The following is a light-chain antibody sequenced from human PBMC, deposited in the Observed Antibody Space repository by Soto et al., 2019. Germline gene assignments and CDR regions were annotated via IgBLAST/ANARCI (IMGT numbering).Light chain of an antibody. V-gene: IGKV2-28*01. CDR3: MQGQQKPVT. Sequence: DIVMTQSPLSLPVTPGEPASISCRSSQSLLHSSGNNYLDWYVQKPGQSPQLLIYWGSNRASGVPDRFSVSGSGTDFTLIIHRVEAEDFGVYYFMQGQQKPVTFGQGTRLETK. CDR2: WGS. J-gene: IGKJ5*01. CDR1: QSLLHSSGNNY.